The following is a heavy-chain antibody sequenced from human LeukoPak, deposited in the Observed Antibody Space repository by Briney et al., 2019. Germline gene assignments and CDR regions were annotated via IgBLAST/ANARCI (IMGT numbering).Heavy chain of an antibody. D-gene: IGHD6-19*01. V-gene: IGHV1-69*01. J-gene: IGHJ4*02. CDR3: AREGVAVAETLSFDY. Sequence: GASVKVSCKASGGTFSSYAISWVRQAPGQGLEWMGGIIPIFGTANYAQKFQGRVTITADESTSTAYMELSSLRSEDTAVYYCAREGVAVAETLSFDYWGQGTLVTVSS. CDR2: IIPIFGTA. CDR1: GGTFSSYA.